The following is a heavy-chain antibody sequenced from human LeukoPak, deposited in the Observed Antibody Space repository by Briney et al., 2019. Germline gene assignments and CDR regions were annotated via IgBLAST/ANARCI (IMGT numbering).Heavy chain of an antibody. V-gene: IGHV3-74*01. CDR2: VNVEGNYI. D-gene: IGHD3-22*01. J-gene: IGHJ4*02. CDR1: GFTVSRYW. CDR3: ARDLTGPYDH. Sequence: GGSLRLSCAASGFTVSRYWMHWVRQAPGKGLVWVARVNVEGNYIDYAESVKGRFTISRDSAMNTLYLQMNSVRAEDTAVYSCARDLTGPYDHWGQGTLVTVSS.